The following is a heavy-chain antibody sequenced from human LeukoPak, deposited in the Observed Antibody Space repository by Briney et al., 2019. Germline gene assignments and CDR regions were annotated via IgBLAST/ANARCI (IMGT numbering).Heavy chain of an antibody. CDR3: ASAIPKGLGELSEWGY. CDR1: GGTFSSYA. J-gene: IGHJ4*02. D-gene: IGHD3-16*02. V-gene: IGHV1-69*04. CDR2: IIPILGIA. Sequence: EASVKVSCKASGGTFSSYAISWVRQAPGQGLEWMGRIIPILGIANYAQKFQGRVTITADKSTSTAYMELSSLRSEDTAVYYCASAIPKGLGELSEWGYWGQGTLVTVSS.